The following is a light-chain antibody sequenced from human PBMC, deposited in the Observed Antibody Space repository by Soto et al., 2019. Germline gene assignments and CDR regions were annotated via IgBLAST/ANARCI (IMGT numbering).Light chain of an antibody. CDR3: QQSDSYPYT. V-gene: IGKV1-39*01. CDR1: QNITNY. J-gene: IGKJ2*01. CDR2: AAS. Sequence: DIQMTQSPSSLSVSVGDRVTITCRASQNITNYLNWYQQKPGKAPKLLVYAASSLQSGVPSRFSGNGSGTDFTLTISSLQPEDFASYYCQQSDSYPYTFDPGTKLEIK.